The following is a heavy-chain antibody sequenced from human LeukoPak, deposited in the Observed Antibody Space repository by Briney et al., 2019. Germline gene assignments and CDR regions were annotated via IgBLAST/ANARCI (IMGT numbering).Heavy chain of an antibody. CDR2: ISSSGNT. Sequence: NPSETLSLTCAVSGGSTSSGNYYWGWIRQPPGKGLEWIGGISSSGNTYYNPSLKSRITISIDTSKNHFSLKLSSVTAADTAVYYCARLGAGPTYYDFWSGYSSFYFDYWGQGTLVAVSS. D-gene: IGHD3-3*01. V-gene: IGHV4-39*02. J-gene: IGHJ4*02. CDR1: GGSTSSGNYY. CDR3: ARLGAGPTYYDFWSGYSSFYFDY.